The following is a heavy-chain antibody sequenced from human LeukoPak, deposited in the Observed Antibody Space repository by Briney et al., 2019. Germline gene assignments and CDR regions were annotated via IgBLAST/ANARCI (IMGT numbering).Heavy chain of an antibody. Sequence: SQTLSLTCAVSGASVSSGGYHWSWIRQPPGKGLEWIGYIYHSGSTYYHPSLKSRVTISVDRSMNQLSLKLSSVTPTDTAVYYCARTAGVAVAGSRHYFDYWGQGTLVAVSS. CDR1: GASVSSGGYH. CDR2: IYHSGST. CDR3: ARTAGVAVAGSRHYFDY. V-gene: IGHV4-30-2*01. D-gene: IGHD6-19*01. J-gene: IGHJ4*02.